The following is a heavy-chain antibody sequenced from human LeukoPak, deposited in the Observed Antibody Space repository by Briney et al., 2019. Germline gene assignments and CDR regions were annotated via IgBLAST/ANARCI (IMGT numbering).Heavy chain of an antibody. J-gene: IGHJ4*02. V-gene: IGHV4-59*08. CDR2: ISYSGSS. Sequence: SETLSLTCTVAGGSISSYYWSWIRQPPGKGLEWIGYISYSGSSNYNPSLKSRVTISVDTSKHQFSLKLSSVTAADTAVYYCARSLGDLLFGYWGQGTLVTVSS. CDR3: ARSLGDLLFGY. D-gene: IGHD3-10*01. CDR1: GGSISSYY.